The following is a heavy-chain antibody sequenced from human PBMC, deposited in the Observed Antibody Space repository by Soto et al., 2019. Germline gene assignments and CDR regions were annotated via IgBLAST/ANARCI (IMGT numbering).Heavy chain of an antibody. CDR1: GDSISGYY. CDR3: ARHTYGWRIDH. V-gene: IGHV4-59*08. CDR2: IYYSGST. D-gene: IGHD6-19*01. J-gene: IGHJ4*02. Sequence: SETLSLTCTVSGDSISGYYFNWIRQAPGRGLEWIGYIYYSGSTNYNSSLKSRVTMSIDTSKIQVSLKLTSVTAADSAVYYCARHTYGWRIDHWGQGTRVTVPS.